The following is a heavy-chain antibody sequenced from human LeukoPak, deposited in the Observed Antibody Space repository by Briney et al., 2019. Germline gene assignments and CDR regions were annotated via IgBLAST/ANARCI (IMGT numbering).Heavy chain of an antibody. D-gene: IGHD6-19*01. J-gene: IGHJ4*02. CDR2: ISGDGGRT. V-gene: IGHV3-43*02. CDR1: GFTSDDSA. Sequence: GGSLRLSCAASGFTSDDSAMHWVRQTPGKGLEWVSLISGDGGRTYYADSMKGRFTISRVNSKNSLYLQMNSLRTEDTAVYYCAKDGAYRSGWYSGFDYWGQGTLVTVSS. CDR3: AKDGAYRSGWYSGFDY.